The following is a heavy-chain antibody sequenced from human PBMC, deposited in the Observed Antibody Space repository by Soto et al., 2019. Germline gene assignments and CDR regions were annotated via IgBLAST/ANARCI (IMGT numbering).Heavy chain of an antibody. Sequence: QVQLQQWGAGLLKPSGTLSLTCAVSGASLSDYYWPWLRQSPGKGLEWIGEIHPSGSTNYNPSLRSRVTLSVDTSKNQFSLKLTSLTAADTAVYYCARGRDDYKCGNVWGRGTTVTVSS. CDR1: GASLSDYY. D-gene: IGHD3-16*01. V-gene: IGHV4-34*01. CDR3: ARGRDDYKCGNV. CDR2: IHPSGST. J-gene: IGHJ6*02.